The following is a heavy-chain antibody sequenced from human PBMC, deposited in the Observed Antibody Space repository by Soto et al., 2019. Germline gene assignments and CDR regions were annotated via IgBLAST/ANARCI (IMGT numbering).Heavy chain of an antibody. V-gene: IGHV1-69*01. CDR2: IIPIFGTA. D-gene: IGHD3-3*01. CDR3: ASQTQRTSRFLEWLLYFDY. J-gene: IGHJ4*02. CDR1: GGTFSSYA. Sequence: QVQLVQSGAEVKKPGSSVKVSCKASGGTFSSYAISWVRQAPGQGLEWMGGIIPIFGTANYAQKFQGRVKITADESTSTASMELSSLTGADTAVYYCASQTQRTSRFLEWLLYFDYWGQGTLVTVSS.